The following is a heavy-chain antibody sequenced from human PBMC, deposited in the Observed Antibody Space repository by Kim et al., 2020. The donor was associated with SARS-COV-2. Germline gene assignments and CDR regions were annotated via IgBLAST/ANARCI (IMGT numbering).Heavy chain of an antibody. D-gene: IGHD3-3*01. J-gene: IGHJ5*02. CDR3: ARLFTIFGGLARFDP. Sequence: SETLSLTCAVYGGSFSGYYWSWIRQPPGKGLEWIGEINHSGSTNYNPSLKSRVTISVDTSKNQFSLKLSSVTAADTAVYYCARLFTIFGGLARFDPWGQG. CDR1: GGSFSGYY. V-gene: IGHV4-34*01. CDR2: INHSGST.